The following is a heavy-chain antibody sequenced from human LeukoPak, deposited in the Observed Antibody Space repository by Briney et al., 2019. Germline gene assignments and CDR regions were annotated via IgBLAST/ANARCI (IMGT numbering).Heavy chain of an antibody. D-gene: IGHD6-13*01. V-gene: IGHV3-23*01. CDR2: ISASGGST. J-gene: IGHJ4*02. Sequence: GGSLRLSCAVSGFIFNSYAMSWVRQAPGKGLEWVSSISASGGSTYHADTVKGRFTISRDNSKNTVHLQMNSLRANDTALYYCAKGALAAAGSGFEYWGQGTLVTVFS. CDR1: GFIFNSYA. CDR3: AKGALAAAGSGFEY.